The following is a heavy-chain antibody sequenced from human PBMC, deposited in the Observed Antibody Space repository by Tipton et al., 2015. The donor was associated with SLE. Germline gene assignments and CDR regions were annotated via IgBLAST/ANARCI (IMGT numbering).Heavy chain of an antibody. Sequence: SLRLSCTASGFTVSTTYITWVRQAPGKGLEWVSVIYSGGSTYYADSVKGRFTISRHNSKNTLYLQMNSLRAEDTAVYYCASTGYSSSWYPFGAFDIWGQGTMVTVSS. D-gene: IGHD6-13*01. CDR2: IYSGGST. V-gene: IGHV3-53*04. CDR3: ASTGYSSSWYPFGAFDI. CDR1: GFTVSTTY. J-gene: IGHJ3*02.